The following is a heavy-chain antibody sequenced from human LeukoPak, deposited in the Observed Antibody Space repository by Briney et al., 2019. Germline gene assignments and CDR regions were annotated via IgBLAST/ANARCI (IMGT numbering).Heavy chain of an antibody. CDR1: GFTFSNAW. D-gene: IGHD2-8*01. CDR3: TAEGYCTNGVCYTGIDY. J-gene: IGHJ4*02. CDR2: IKSKTDGGTT. Sequence: PGGSLRLSCAASGFTFSNAWMSWVRQAPGKGLEWVGRIKSKTDGGTTDYAAPVKGRFTISRDDSKNTLYLQMNSLKTEDTAVYYCTAEGYCTNGVCYTGIDYWGQGTLVTVSS. V-gene: IGHV3-15*01.